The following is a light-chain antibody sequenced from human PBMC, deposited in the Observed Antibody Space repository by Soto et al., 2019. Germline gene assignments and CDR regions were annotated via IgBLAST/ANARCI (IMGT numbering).Light chain of an antibody. CDR2: GAS. CDR1: QIVRSTY. Sequence: EIGMSQSAATLSVTTGERATLSCRASQIVRSTYLAWFQQKPGQAPRLLIYGASTRATGIPDRFSGSGSGTAFTLTISSLEPEDFALYYCQQYAVTPPNTFGGGTQLDIK. J-gene: IGKJ4*01. CDR3: QQYAVTPPNT. V-gene: IGKV3-20*01.